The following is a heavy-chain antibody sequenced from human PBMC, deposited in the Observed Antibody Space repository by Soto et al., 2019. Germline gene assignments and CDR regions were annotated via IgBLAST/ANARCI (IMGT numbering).Heavy chain of an antibody. J-gene: IGHJ5*02. Sequence: LQESGPGLVKPSQTLSLTCFVSGYSITAGGYYWSWIRHLPGMGLEWIGSFYSSGSIIYNPSLRSRVSISGDTSSNHFSMSLTSVTGADTGRYYCARMYSSGSGWFHPWGQGTLVTVSS. CDR1: GYSITAGGYY. CDR3: ARMYSSGSGWFHP. D-gene: IGHD6-19*01. CDR2: FYSSGSI. V-gene: IGHV4-31*03.